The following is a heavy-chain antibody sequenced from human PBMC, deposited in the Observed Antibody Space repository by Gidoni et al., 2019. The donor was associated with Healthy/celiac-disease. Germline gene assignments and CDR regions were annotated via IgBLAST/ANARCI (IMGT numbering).Heavy chain of an antibody. CDR2: IYYSGST. V-gene: IGHV4-31*03. CDR1: GGSISSGGYY. CDR3: ARASRDPYYYYYGMDV. J-gene: IGHJ6*02. Sequence: QVQLQESGPGLVKPSQTLSLTCTVSGGSISSGGYYWSWIRQHPGKGLEWIGYIYYSGSTYYNPSLKSRVTISVDTSKNQFSLKLSSVTAADTAVYYCARASRDPYYYYYGMDVWGQGTTVTVSS.